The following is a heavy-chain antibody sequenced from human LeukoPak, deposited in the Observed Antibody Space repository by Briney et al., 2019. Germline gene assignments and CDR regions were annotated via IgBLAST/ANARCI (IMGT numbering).Heavy chain of an antibody. CDR3: AREGYCSSTSCYYFDY. V-gene: IGHV3-48*01. J-gene: IGHJ4*02. CDR2: ISSSSSTI. CDR1: GYTFSGYS. D-gene: IGHD2-2*01. Sequence: AGGSLRLSCAASGYTFSGYSMNWVRQAPGKGLEWVSYISSSSSTIYYADSVKGRFTISRDNAKNSLYLQMNSLRAEDTAVYYCAREGYCSSTSCYYFDYWGQGTLVTVSS.